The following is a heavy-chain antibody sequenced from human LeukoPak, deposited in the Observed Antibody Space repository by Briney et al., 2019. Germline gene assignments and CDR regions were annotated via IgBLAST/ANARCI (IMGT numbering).Heavy chain of an antibody. CDR3: GGGGGGNWYFDL. CDR2: IYYSGST. J-gene: IGHJ2*01. V-gene: IGHV4-59*01. CDR1: GGSISSYY. D-gene: IGHD3-16*01. Sequence: SSGTLSLTCAVSGGSISSYYWSWIRQPPGKGLEWIGYIYYSGSTNYNPSLKSRVTISVDTSKNQFSLKLSSVTAADTAVYYCGGGGGGNWYFDLWGRGTLVTVSS.